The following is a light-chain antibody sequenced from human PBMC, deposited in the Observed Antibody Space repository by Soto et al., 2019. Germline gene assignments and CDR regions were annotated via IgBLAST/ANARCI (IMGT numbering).Light chain of an antibody. Sequence: VVTQSPATLSFSPGEGATLSCRASQGIGDTLAWYQHKPGQTPRLLIYDASTRATGVPTRFSGSRSGAEFTLTISSLQPEDFATYYCQQYDTYPYTFGQGTKVDIK. V-gene: IGKV3-15*01. CDR3: QQYDTYPYT. J-gene: IGKJ2*01. CDR2: DAS. CDR1: QGIGDT.